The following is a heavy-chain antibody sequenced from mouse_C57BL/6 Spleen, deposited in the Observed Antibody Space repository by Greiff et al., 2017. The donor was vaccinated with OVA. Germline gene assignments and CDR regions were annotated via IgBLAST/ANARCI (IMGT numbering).Heavy chain of an antibody. D-gene: IGHD2-10*01. CDR2: INPSNGGT. CDR1: GYTFTSYW. V-gene: IGHV1-53*01. J-gene: IGHJ2*01. Sequence: QVQLQQPGTELVKPGASVKLSCKASGYTFTSYWMHWVKQRPGQGLEWIGNINPSNGGTNYNEKFKSKATLTVDKSPSTAYMQLSSLTSEDSAVYYCARGAYYGSLRGYFDYWGQGTTLTVSS. CDR3: ARGAYYGSLRGYFDY.